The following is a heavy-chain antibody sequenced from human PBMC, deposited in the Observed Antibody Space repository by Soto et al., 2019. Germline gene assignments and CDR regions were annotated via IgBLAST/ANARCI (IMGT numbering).Heavy chain of an antibody. CDR2: IYYSGST. V-gene: IGHV4-30-4*01. Sequence: GSIIGRGDCCSRNRQPPGKCLEWIGYIYYSGSTYYNPSLKSRVTISVDTSKNQFSLKLSSVTAADTAVYYCASHVRDNYDFWSGSNWFDPPAQAPLGSVSS. CDR3: ASHVRDNYDFWSGSNWFDP. D-gene: IGHD3-3*01. CDR1: GSIIGRGDC. J-gene: IGHJ5*02.